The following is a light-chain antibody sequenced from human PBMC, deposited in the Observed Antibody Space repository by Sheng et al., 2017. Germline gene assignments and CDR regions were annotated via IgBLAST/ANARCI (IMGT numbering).Light chain of an antibody. CDR2: GAS. V-gene: IGKV3-20*01. CDR3: QQYGISRT. J-gene: IGKJ1*01. Sequence: EIFCTQSPGTLSLSPGDRATLSCRASESITNNYLAWFQQRPGQPPRLLIYGASSRATGISDRFSGSGSGTDFTLTISRLEPEDSAVYYCQQYGISRTFGQGTKVE. CDR1: ESITNNY.